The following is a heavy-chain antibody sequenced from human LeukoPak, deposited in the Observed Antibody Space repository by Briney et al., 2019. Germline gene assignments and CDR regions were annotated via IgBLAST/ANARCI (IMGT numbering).Heavy chain of an antibody. CDR2: IKQDGSEK. CDR3: ARDWSFTEYYYDSSGYYDYYGMDV. J-gene: IGHJ6*02. CDR1: GFTFSSYW. Sequence: GGSLRFSCAASGFTFSSYWMSWVRQAPGKGLEWVANIKQDGSEKYYVDSVKGRFTISRDNAKNSLYLQMNSLRAEDTAVYYCARDWSFTEYYYDSSGYYDYYGMDVWGQGTTVTVSS. V-gene: IGHV3-7*01. D-gene: IGHD3-22*01.